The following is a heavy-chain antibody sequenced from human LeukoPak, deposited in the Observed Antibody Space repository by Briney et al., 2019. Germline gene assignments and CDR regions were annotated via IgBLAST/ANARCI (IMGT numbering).Heavy chain of an antibody. V-gene: IGHV4-59*08. Sequence: PSETLSLTCTVSGGSISSYYWSWIRHPPGKGLEWIGYIYYSGSTNYNPSLKSRVTISVDTSKNQFSLKLSSLTAADTAVYYCARHPSYYDRIDYWGQGTLVTVPS. D-gene: IGHD3-22*01. CDR1: GGSISSYY. J-gene: IGHJ4*02. CDR2: IYYSGST. CDR3: ARHPSYYDRIDY.